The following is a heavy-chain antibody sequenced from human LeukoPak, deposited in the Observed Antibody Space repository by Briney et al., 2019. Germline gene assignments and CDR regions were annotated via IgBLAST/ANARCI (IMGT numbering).Heavy chain of an antibody. CDR3: TRDEYGAAD. Sequence: TSETLSLTCVVPGYSVSSGYYWGWIRQSPGRGLEWIASVYHTGTTYYNPSLKSRASISVNMSKNHVSLRLTSVTAADTAMYYCTRDEYGAADWGQGILVTVSS. CDR2: VYHTGTT. J-gene: IGHJ4*02. V-gene: IGHV4-38-2*02. D-gene: IGHD4-17*01. CDR1: GYSVSSGYY.